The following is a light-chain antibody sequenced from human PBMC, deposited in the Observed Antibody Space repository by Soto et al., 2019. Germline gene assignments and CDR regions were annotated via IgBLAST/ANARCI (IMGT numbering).Light chain of an antibody. Sequence: SYELTQPPSVSVAPGQTARITCGGNNVGGQSVHWYQQKPGQAPVLVVYDDGDRPSGIPERFSGSKSGNTATLTISRVEAVDEADYYCHVWDSTSDHWVFGGGTKLTVL. J-gene: IGLJ3*02. CDR3: HVWDSTSDHWV. CDR1: NVGGQS. V-gene: IGLV3-21*02. CDR2: DDG.